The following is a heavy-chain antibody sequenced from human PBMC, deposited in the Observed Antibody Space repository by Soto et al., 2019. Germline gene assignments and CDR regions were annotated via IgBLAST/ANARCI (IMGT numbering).Heavy chain of an antibody. CDR1: GFTFSPYA. Sequence: GGSLRLSCAASGFTFSPYAMSWVRQASGKGLEWVSSITGSGTSIYYADSVKGRFTISRDNSKNTLYLQMNSLRAEDTAVYYCARARLIDWFDAWGQGTLVTVSS. CDR3: ARARLIDWFDA. J-gene: IGHJ5*02. CDR2: ITGSGTSI. D-gene: IGHD2-21*01. V-gene: IGHV3-23*01.